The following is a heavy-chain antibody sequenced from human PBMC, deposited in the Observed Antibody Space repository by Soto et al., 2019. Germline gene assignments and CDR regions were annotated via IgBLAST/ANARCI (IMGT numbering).Heavy chain of an antibody. V-gene: IGHV3-21*01. J-gene: IGHJ3*02. Sequence: GGSLRLSCAASGFTFSSYSMNWVRQAPGKGLEWVSSISSSSYIYYADSVKGRFTISRDNAKNSLYLQMNSLRAEDTAVYYWARELHSDYDILNGYMHRWAAFDIWGQGTMVTVSS. D-gene: IGHD3-9*01. CDR1: GFTFSSYS. CDR3: ARELHSDYDILNGYMHRWAAFDI. CDR2: ISSSSYI.